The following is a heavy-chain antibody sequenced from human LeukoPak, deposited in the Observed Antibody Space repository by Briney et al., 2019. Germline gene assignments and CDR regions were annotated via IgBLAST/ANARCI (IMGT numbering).Heavy chain of an antibody. CDR3: ARDVYYDILTGVDC. Sequence: GGSLRLSCAASGFTFSSYAMHWVRQAPGKGLEWVAVISYDGSNKYYADSVKGRFTISRDNAKNSLYLQMNSLRAEDTAVYYCARDVYYDILTGVDCWGQGTLVTVSS. J-gene: IGHJ4*02. CDR2: ISYDGSNK. V-gene: IGHV3-30*04. D-gene: IGHD3-9*01. CDR1: GFTFSSYA.